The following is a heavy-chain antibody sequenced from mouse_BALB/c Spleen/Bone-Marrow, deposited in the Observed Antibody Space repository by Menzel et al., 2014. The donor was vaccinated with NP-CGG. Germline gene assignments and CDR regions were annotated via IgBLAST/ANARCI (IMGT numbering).Heavy chain of an antibody. V-gene: IGHV5-17*02. CDR1: GFTFSSFG. J-gene: IGHJ2*01. CDR2: ISSGSSTV. CDR3: ARSRGNFEDFDY. Sequence: EVKLMESGGGLVQPGGSRKLSCAASGFTFSSFGMHWVRQAPGKGLEWVAYISSGSSTVFYADTVKGRFTVSRDNPKNTLFLQMSSLRSEDTAMYYCARSRGNFEDFDYWGQGTTLTVSS. D-gene: IGHD2-1*01.